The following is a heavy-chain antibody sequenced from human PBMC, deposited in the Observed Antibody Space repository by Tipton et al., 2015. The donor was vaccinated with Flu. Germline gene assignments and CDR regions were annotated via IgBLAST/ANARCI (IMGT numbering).Heavy chain of an antibody. Sequence: SLRLSCAASRFTFSSYSMNWVRQAPGKGLEWVSGISGSGGSTYIADSVKGRFTISRDNSKNTMYMQMNSLRAEDTARYYCAKGVRSGGRGQKYNLDYWGEGTVVTVSS. CDR1: RFTFSSYS. J-gene: IGHJ4*02. D-gene: IGHD2-15*01. CDR2: ISGSGGST. V-gene: IGHV3-23*01. CDR3: AKGVRSGGRGQKYNLDY.